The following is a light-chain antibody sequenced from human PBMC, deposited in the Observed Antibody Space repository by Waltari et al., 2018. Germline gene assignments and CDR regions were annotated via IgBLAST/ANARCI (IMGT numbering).Light chain of an antibody. J-gene: IGKJ1*01. CDR2: DAS. CDR1: QSVSSY. V-gene: IGKV3-11*01. CDR3: QQRSNWPWT. Sequence: ELVLTQSPATLSLSPGERATLSCRASQSVSSYLAWYQQKPGQAPRPLIYDASNRATGIPARFSGSGSGTDFTLTISSLEPEDFAVYYCQQRSNWPWTFGQGTKVEIK.